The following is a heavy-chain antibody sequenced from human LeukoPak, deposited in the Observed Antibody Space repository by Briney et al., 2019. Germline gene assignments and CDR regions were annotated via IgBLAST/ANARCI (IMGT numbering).Heavy chain of an antibody. Sequence: SETLSLTCTVAGGSINYYYWSWIRKAPGKGLEGIGYIYSSGSTNYNASLKSRVTISVDASKNEVSLKLRSVTAADTAVYYCARTTEAHSWRTRYYDYYMDVWGKGTTVTVSS. D-gene: IGHD6-13*01. J-gene: IGHJ6*03. CDR1: GGSINYYY. CDR3: ARTTEAHSWRTRYYDYYMDV. V-gene: IGHV4-59*01. CDR2: IYSSGST.